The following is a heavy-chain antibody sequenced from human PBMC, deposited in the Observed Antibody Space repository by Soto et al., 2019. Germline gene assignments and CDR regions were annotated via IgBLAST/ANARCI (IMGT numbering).Heavy chain of an antibody. J-gene: IGHJ6*02. CDR2: IKQDGSNK. D-gene: IGHD3-3*01. Sequence: GGSLRLSCAASGFTFSSYWMSWVRQAPGKGLEWVANIKQDGSNKYYADSVKGRFTISRDNSKNTLYLQMNSLRAEDTAVYYCAKDVSYDFWSGYYLPDYYYYGMDVWGQGTTVTVSS. V-gene: IGHV3-7*01. CDR1: GFTFSSYW. CDR3: AKDVSYDFWSGYYLPDYYYYGMDV.